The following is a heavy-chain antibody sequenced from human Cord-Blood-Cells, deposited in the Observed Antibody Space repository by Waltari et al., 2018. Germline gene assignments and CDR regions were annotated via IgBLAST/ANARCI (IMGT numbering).Heavy chain of an antibody. CDR3: ARGDGDY. V-gene: IGHV1-2*02. Sequence: QVQLVQSGAEVKKPGASVKVSCKASGYTFTGYYMHWVRQAPGQGLEWMGWINPNRGGTNDAQKFQGGVTMTRDTSISTAYMELSGLRSDDTAVYYCARGDGDYWGQGTLVTVSS. CDR1: GYTFTGYY. CDR2: INPNRGGT. J-gene: IGHJ4*02.